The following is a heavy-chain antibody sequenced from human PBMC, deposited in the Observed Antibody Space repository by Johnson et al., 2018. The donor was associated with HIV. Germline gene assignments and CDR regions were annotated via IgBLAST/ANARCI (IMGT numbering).Heavy chain of an antibody. V-gene: IGHV3-48*03. CDR1: GLTFSSYA. D-gene: IGHD1-1*01. CDR3: ARVPGSRAGDAFDV. Sequence: VQLVESGGGLVQPGRSLRLSCAASGLTFSSYAMYCVRQAPGKGLEWVSYISSSGTTKYYADSVKGRFTISRDNAKNSLYLQMNSLRAEDTAVYYCARVPGSRAGDAFDVWGTGTMVTVSS. CDR2: ISSSGTTK. J-gene: IGHJ3*01.